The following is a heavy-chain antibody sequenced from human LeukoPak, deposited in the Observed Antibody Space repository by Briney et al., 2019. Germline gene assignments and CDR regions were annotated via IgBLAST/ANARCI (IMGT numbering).Heavy chain of an antibody. CDR2: MHYSGII. Sequence: SETLSLTCTVFGGSISSSSYYWGWIRQPPGKGLEWTGRMHYSGIIHYNPSLKSRVTISVDTSKNQFSLKLSSVTAADTAVYYCASVYDDRYFDYWGQGTLVTVSS. J-gene: IGHJ4*02. D-gene: IGHD5/OR15-5a*01. CDR3: ASVYDDRYFDY. CDR1: GGSISSSSYY. V-gene: IGHV4-39*01.